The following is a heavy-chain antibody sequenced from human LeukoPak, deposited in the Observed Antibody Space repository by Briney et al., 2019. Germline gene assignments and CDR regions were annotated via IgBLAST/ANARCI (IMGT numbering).Heavy chain of an antibody. D-gene: IGHD6-13*01. V-gene: IGHV3-7*01. J-gene: IGHJ1*01. CDR3: SRGGSNRYAD. Sequence: PGGSLRLSCAASGVTFNDYWMSWVRRAPGEGLEWVVNIKPDENAKYNVASSKGRFTVSGDNARNSLFFQMDSLLAETPAVYYFSRGGSNRYADWGQGTLVTVSS. CDR2: IKPDENAK. CDR1: GVTFNDYW.